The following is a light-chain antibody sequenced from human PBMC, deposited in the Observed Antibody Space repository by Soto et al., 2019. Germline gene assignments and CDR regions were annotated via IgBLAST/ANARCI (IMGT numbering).Light chain of an antibody. J-gene: IGKJ4*01. Sequence: IVLTQSPAILALSPGDRATLSCRASQSVSSSYLAWYQHKPGQAPRLLIHGASSRVTGIPDRFSGSGSGTEFTLTISSLQSEDFAVYHCHQYNSWPLTVGGGTKVDIK. CDR1: QSVSSSY. CDR2: GAS. CDR3: HQYNSWPLT. V-gene: IGKV3-20*01.